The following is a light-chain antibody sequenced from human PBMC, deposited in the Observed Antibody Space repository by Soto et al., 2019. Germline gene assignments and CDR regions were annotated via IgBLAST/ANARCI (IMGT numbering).Light chain of an antibody. Sequence: HSALTQPASVSGSPGQSITISCTGTSSGVGSYNLVSWYQQHPGKAPKLMIYEGSKRPSGVSNRFSGSKSGNTASLTISGLQAEDEADYYCCSYAGSSTFYVFGTGTKLTVL. CDR3: CSYAGSSTFYV. CDR1: SSGVGSYNL. V-gene: IGLV2-23*01. CDR2: EGS. J-gene: IGLJ1*01.